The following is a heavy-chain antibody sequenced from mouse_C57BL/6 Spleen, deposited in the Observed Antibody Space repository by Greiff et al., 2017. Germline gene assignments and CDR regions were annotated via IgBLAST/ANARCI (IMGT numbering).Heavy chain of an antibody. Sequence: VQLQQSGAELMKPGASVKLSCKATGYTFTGYWIEWVKQRPGHGLEWIGEILPGSGSTNYTEKFKGKATFTADTSSNTAYMQLSSLATEDSAIYYCASSLTGTRYFDVWGTGTTVTVSS. J-gene: IGHJ1*03. CDR1: GYTFTGYW. CDR2: ILPGSGST. CDR3: ASSLTGTRYFDV. V-gene: IGHV1-9*01. D-gene: IGHD4-1*01.